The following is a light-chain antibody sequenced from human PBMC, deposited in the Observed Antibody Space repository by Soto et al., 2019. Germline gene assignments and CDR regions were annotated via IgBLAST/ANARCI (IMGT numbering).Light chain of an antibody. V-gene: IGLV1-40*01. J-gene: IGLJ3*02. CDR1: SSNIGAGYD. Sequence: QSVLTQPPSVSGDPGQRVTISCTGSSSNIGAGYDVHWYQQLPETAPKLLIYGNTNRPSGVPDRFSGSKSGTSASLAITGLQADDEADYYCQSYDNSLSGWVFGGGTKLTVL. CDR2: GNT. CDR3: QSYDNSLSGWV.